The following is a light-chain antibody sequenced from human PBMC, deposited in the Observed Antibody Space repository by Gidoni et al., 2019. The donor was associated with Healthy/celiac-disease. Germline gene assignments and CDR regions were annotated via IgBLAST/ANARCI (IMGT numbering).Light chain of an antibody. J-gene: IGKJ1*01. CDR1: QSVSSY. CDR2: DAS. Sequence: EIVLTQSPATLSLSPGERATLSCRASQSVSSYLAWYQQKPGQAPRLLIYDASTRATGIPAMFSCSGSGTDFTLTISSLEPEDFAVYYCQQRSNWPPTWTFGQGTKVEIK. CDR3: QQRSNWPPTWT. V-gene: IGKV3-11*01.